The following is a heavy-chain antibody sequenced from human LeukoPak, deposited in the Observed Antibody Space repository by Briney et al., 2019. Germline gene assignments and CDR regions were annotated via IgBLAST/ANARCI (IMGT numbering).Heavy chain of an antibody. Sequence: PSETLSLTCTVSGGSISSYYWSWIRQLPGKGLEWIGYIYYSGSTNYNPSLKSRVTISVDTSKNQFSLKLSSVTAADTAVYYCARHLQPYSSGWYGPYYYYGMDVWGQGTTVTVSS. CDR2: IYYSGST. CDR1: GGSISSYY. V-gene: IGHV4-59*08. J-gene: IGHJ6*02. D-gene: IGHD6-19*01. CDR3: ARHLQPYSSGWYGPYYYYGMDV.